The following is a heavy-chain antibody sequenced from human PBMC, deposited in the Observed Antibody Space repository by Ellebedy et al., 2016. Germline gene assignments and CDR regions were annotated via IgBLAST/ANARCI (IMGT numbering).Heavy chain of an antibody. CDR3: TDEGEL. D-gene: IGHD1-7*01. CDR2: IKSETEDGTT. V-gene: IGHV3-15*01. J-gene: IGHJ4*02. CDR1: GFSVSNAW. Sequence: GGSLRLSXAASGFSVSNAWMSWVRQAPGKGLEWVGRIKSETEDGTTDYAVPVKGRFTISRDESKNTAYLQMNTLTAEDTAVYYCTDEGELWGQGTRVTVSS.